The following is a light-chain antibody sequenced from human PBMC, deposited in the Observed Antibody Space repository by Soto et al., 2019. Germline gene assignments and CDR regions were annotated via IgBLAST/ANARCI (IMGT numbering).Light chain of an antibody. CDR3: QQYNIWLT. V-gene: IGKV3-15*01. CDR2: GAS. CDR1: QSVSSSY. J-gene: IGKJ4*01. Sequence: EIVLTQSPGTLSLSPGERATLSCRASQSVSSSYLAWYQQKPGQAPRLLIYGASTRATGIPARFSGSGSGTEFTLTISTLQSEDFAVYYCQQYNIWLTFGGGTKVDI.